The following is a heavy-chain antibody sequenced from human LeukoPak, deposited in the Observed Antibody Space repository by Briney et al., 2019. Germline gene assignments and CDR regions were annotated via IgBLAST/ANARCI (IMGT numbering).Heavy chain of an antibody. CDR1: GASINSGVYY. Sequence: PSQTLSLTCTVSGASINSGVYYWNWIRQHPVKGLEWIGYIYNSGSAYYNLSLKSRVTISVVTSKNQFSLKLSFVTAADTAVYYCARGANWNLGAFDIWGQGTMVTVSS. V-gene: IGHV4-31*03. D-gene: IGHD1-7*01. CDR2: IYNSGSA. J-gene: IGHJ3*02. CDR3: ARGANWNLGAFDI.